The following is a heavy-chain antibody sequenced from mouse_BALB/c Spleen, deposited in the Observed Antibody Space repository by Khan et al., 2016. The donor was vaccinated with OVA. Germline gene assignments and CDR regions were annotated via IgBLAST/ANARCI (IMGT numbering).Heavy chain of an antibody. J-gene: IGHJ3*01. CDR1: GYTFTSYV. CDR3: VRALYYYGSSYEGFAY. V-gene: IGHV1S136*01. D-gene: IGHD1-1*01. CDR2: INPYSYDN. Sequence: VQLKESGPELVKPGASVKMSCKASGYTFTSYVMHWVQQKPGQGLEWIGYINPYSYDNKYNETFKGKATLTSDKSSSTAYMELSSLTSEDSAVYYCVRALYYYGSSYEGFAYWGQGTLVTVSA.